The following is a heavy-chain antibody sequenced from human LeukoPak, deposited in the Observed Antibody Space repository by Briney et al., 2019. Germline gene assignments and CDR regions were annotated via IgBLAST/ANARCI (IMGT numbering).Heavy chain of an antibody. CDR3: ARDLYCSGSTCYRAFDI. CDR2: FWHDGSNE. V-gene: IGHV3-33*01. CDR1: GFTFRSNG. J-gene: IGHJ3*02. Sequence: GGSLRLSCVASGFTFRSNGIHWVRQAPGKGLEWLAYFWHDGSNEHYADSVKGRFTISRDNSDNTAHLQMNSLRAEDTALYYCARDLYCSGSTCYRAFDIWGQGTMVTVSS. D-gene: IGHD2-15*01.